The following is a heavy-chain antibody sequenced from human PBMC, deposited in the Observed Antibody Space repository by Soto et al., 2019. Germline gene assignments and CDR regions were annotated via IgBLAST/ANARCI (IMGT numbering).Heavy chain of an antibody. CDR1: GYTFTYYY. V-gene: IGHV1-2*02. J-gene: IGHJ5*02. CDR2: INLNSGDT. D-gene: IGHD6-6*01. CDR3: ARARPPFNWFDR. Sequence: ASVNVSSKASGYTFTYYYIEWVRQAPGQGLEWMGWINLNSGDTNFAQQFQGRVTMTRDTSITTAYMDLTRLISDDTAVYYCARARPPFNWFDRWGQGTLVTVSS.